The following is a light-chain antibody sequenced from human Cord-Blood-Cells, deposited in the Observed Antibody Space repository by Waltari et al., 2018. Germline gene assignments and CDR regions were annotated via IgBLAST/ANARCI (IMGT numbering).Light chain of an antibody. CDR1: QSLLHSNGYNY. CDR2: LGS. V-gene: IGKV2-28*01. CDR3: MQALQTPPYS. J-gene: IGKJ2*03. Sequence: DIVMTQSPLSLPVTPGEQASISCRSSQSLLHSNGYNYLDWYLQTPGQSPQLLIYLGSNLASGVPDRFSGSGSGTDFTLKISRVEAEDVGVYYCMQALQTPPYSFGQGTKLEIK.